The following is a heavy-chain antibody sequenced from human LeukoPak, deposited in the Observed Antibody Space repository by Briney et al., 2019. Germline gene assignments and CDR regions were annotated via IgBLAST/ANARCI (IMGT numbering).Heavy chain of an antibody. CDR2: ISGSGGST. CDR3: AKDLIRNFGVVIYYYYGMDV. Sequence: ETLSLTCTVSGGSISSYYWSWIRQPPGKGLEWVSAISGSGGSTYYADSVKGRFTISRDNSKNTLYLQMNSLRAEDTAVYYCAKDLIRNFGVVIYYYYGMDVWGQGTTVTVSS. CDR1: GGSISSYY. D-gene: IGHD3-3*01. J-gene: IGHJ6*02. V-gene: IGHV3-23*01.